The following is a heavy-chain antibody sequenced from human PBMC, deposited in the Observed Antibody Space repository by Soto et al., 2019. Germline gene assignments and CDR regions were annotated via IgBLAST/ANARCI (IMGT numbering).Heavy chain of an antibody. CDR2: IKQDGRET. V-gene: IGHV3-7*03. CDR3: ARGTSHYNYVHVWY. Sequence: EMQLVESGGGLVQPGGSLRLSCAASGFTFSSYWMSWVRQAPGKALECVANIKQDGRETYYVDSVKGRFTISRDNANSALYLQMDSLGAEDTAVYYCARGTSHYNYVHVWYWGQGTHVIVSS. D-gene: IGHD3-16*01. J-gene: IGHJ4*02. CDR1: GFTFSSYW.